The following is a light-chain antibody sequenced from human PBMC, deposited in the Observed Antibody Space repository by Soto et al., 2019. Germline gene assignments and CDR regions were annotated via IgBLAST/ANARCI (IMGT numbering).Light chain of an antibody. CDR2: DVS. CDR3: SSYTSSSTYV. CDR1: SSDDGGYNY. J-gene: IGLJ1*01. V-gene: IGLV2-14*01. Sequence: QSVLTQPASVSGSPGQSITISCTGTSSDDGGYNYVSWYQQHPGKANKLMIYDVSNRPSGVSNRFSGSKSGNTASLTFSGLQAEDEADYYCSSYTSSSTYVFGTGTKVTVL.